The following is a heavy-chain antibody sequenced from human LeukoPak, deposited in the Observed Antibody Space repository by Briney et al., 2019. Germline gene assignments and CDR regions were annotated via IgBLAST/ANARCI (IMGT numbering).Heavy chain of an antibody. CDR3: AVRPGSGSYVDY. CDR2: IYYSGST. Sequence: KPSETLSLTCTVSGGSISSYYWSWIRQPPGKGLEWIGYIYYSGSTNYNPSLKSRVTISVDTSKNQFSLKLSSVTAADTAVYYCAVRPGSGSYVDYWGQGTLVTVSS. D-gene: IGHD3-10*01. CDR1: GGSISSYY. J-gene: IGHJ4*02. V-gene: IGHV4-59*01.